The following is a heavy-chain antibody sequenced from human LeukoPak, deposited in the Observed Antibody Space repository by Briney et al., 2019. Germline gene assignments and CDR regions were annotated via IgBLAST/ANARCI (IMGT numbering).Heavy chain of an antibody. CDR1: GFTFSNAW. J-gene: IGHJ4*02. CDR2: IKSKTDGGTT. D-gene: IGHD2-8*01. CDR3: TTDSFYCTNGVCYTDKPFDY. Sequence: GGSLRLSCAASGFTFSNAWMSWVRQAPGKGLEWVGRIKSKTDGGTTDYAAPVKGRFTISRGDSKNTLYLQMNSLKTEDTAVYYCTTDSFYCTNGVCYTDKPFDYWGQGTLVTVSS. V-gene: IGHV3-15*01.